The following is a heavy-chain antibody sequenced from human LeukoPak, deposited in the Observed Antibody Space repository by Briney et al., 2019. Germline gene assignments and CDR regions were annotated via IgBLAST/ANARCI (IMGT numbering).Heavy chain of an antibody. CDR2: IWYDGSNK. CDR3: AREEVVAATAWFVY. V-gene: IGHV3-33*01. D-gene: IGHD2-15*01. CDR1: GFTFSSYG. J-gene: IGHJ4*02. Sequence: GGSLRLSCAASGFTFSSYGMHWVRQAPGKGLEWVAVIWYDGSNKYYADSVKGRFTISRDNSKNTLYLQMNSLRAEDTAVYYCAREEVVAATAWFVYWGQGTLVTVSS.